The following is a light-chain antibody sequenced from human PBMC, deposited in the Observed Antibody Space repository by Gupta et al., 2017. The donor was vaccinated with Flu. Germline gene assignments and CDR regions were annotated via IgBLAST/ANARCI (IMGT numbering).Light chain of an antibody. CDR1: SYNFGSNY. CDR3: AAWDDSLSVNVV. V-gene: IGLV1-47*01. CDR2: RNN. J-gene: IGLJ2*01. Sequence: QSVLTPPPSASGTPGQRVTIHCSGSSYNFGSNYVYWYQQPPGTAPKLLIYRNNQRPSGVPDRFSGSKSGTSASLAISGLRSEDEADYYCAAWDDSLSVNVVFGGGTKLTVL.